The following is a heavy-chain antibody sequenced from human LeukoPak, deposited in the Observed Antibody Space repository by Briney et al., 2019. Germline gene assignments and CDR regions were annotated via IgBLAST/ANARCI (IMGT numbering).Heavy chain of an antibody. V-gene: IGHV4-39*07. J-gene: IGHJ4*02. CDR3: AVYNWNYAVYY. D-gene: IGHD1-7*01. Sequence: PSETLSLTCTVSGGSISSSSYYWGWIRQPPGKGLEWIGSIYYSGSTYYNPSLKSRVTISVDTSKNQFSLNLSSVTAADTAVYYCAVYNWNYAVYYWGQGTLVTVSS. CDR1: GGSISSSSYY. CDR2: IYYSGST.